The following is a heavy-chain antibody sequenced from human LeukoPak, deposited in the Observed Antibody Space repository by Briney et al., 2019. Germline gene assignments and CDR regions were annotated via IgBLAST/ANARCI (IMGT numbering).Heavy chain of an antibody. CDR3: ARSPRGSSGWYGDAFDI. CDR1: GFTFSSYE. Sequence: PGGSLRLSCAASGFTFSSYEMNWVRQAPGKGLEWVSYITSSSSTIYYADSVKGRLTISRDNAKNSLYLQMNSLRAEDTAVYYCARSPRGSSGWYGDAFDIWGQGTMVTVSS. D-gene: IGHD6-19*01. J-gene: IGHJ3*02. CDR2: ITSSSSTI. V-gene: IGHV3-48*01.